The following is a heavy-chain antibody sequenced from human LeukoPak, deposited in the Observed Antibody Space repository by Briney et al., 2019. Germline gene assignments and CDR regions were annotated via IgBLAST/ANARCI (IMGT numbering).Heavy chain of an antibody. J-gene: IGHJ3*02. Sequence: GGSLRLSCAASGFTFSDYYMSWIRQAPGKGLEWVSYVSSSGSTIYYADSVKGRFTISRDNAKNSLYLQMNSLRAEDTAVYYCAKDPYDSSGYKSDAFDIWGQGTMVTVSS. V-gene: IGHV3-11*01. D-gene: IGHD3-22*01. CDR2: VSSSGSTI. CDR1: GFTFSDYY. CDR3: AKDPYDSSGYKSDAFDI.